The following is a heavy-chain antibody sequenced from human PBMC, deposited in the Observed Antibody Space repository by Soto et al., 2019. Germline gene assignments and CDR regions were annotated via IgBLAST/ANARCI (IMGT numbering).Heavy chain of an antibody. V-gene: IGHV4-4*07. CDR3: ARDGMTTGDT. D-gene: IGHD2-21*02. CDR2: VFSSVSA. Sequence: SXTQSLTCIVSGVSVRSYTWSWVRQPANKGLEWIGRVFSSVSATYNPSLKSRVSISMDTPENRISLKLDSVTAADAGVYFCARDGMTTGDTWGPGTLVTVSS. J-gene: IGHJ4*02. CDR1: GVSVRSYT.